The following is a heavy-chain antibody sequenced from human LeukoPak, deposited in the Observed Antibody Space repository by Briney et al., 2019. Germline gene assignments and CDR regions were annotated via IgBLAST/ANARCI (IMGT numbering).Heavy chain of an antibody. CDR3: ARERIAAAGTFDP. J-gene: IGHJ5*02. D-gene: IGHD6-13*01. CDR1: GYTFTGYY. CDR2: INPNSGGT. V-gene: IGHV1-2*06. Sequence: ASVKVSCKASGYTFTGYYMHWVRQAPGQGLEWMGRINPNSGGTNYAQKFQGRVTMTRDTSISTAYMELSRLRSDDTAVYYCARERIAAAGTFDPWGQGNLVTVSS.